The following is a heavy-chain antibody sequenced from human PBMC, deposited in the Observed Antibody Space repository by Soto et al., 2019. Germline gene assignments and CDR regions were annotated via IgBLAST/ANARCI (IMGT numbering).Heavy chain of an antibody. D-gene: IGHD3-3*01. Sequence: GGSLRLSCAASGFTFSSYGMHWVRQAPGKGLEWVAVIWYDGSNKYYADSVKGRFTISRDNSKNTLYLQMNSLRAEDTAVYYCARDYYDFWSGYYRGYFDYWGQGTLVTVSS. CDR3: ARDYYDFWSGYYRGYFDY. J-gene: IGHJ4*02. V-gene: IGHV3-33*01. CDR2: IWYDGSNK. CDR1: GFTFSSYG.